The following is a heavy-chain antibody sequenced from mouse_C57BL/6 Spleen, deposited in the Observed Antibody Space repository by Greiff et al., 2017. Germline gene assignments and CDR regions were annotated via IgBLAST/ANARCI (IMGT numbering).Heavy chain of an antibody. CDR1: GFNIKNTY. D-gene: IGHD2-4*01. Sequence: VQLQESVAELVRPGASVKLSCTASGFNIKNTYMHWVKQRPEQGLEWIGRIGPANGNTKYAPKFQGKATITADTSSNTACLQLSSLTSEDTAIYYCARANYDYDDGFDYWGQGTTLTVSS. CDR3: ARANYDYDDGFDY. V-gene: IGHV14-3*01. J-gene: IGHJ2*01. CDR2: IGPANGNT.